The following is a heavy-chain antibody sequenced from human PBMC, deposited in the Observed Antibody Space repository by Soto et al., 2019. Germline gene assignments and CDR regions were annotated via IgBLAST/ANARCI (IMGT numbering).Heavy chain of an antibody. CDR3: ARDHTAVLTGYSPFDY. D-gene: IGHD3-9*01. CDR2: IWYDGSNK. J-gene: IGHJ4*02. Sequence: QVQLVESGGGVVQPGRSLRLSCAASGFTFSSYGMHWVRQAPGKGLEWVAVIWYDGSNKYYADSVKGRFTISRDNSKNTLCLQMNSLRAEDTAVYYCARDHTAVLTGYSPFDYWGQGTLVTVSS. V-gene: IGHV3-33*01. CDR1: GFTFSSYG.